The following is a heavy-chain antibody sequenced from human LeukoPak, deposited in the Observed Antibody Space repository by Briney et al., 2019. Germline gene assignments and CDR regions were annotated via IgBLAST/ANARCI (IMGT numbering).Heavy chain of an antibody. J-gene: IGHJ4*02. CDR3: ARGGRGYQLTWGYYFDY. CDR2: IYSGGST. V-gene: IGHV3-53*01. CDR1: GFTVSSNY. D-gene: IGHD2-2*01. Sequence: PGGSLRLSCAASGFTVSSNYMSWVRQAPGKGLEWVSVIYSGGSTYYADSVKGRFTISRDNSKNTLYLQMNSLRAEDTAVYYCARGGRGYQLTWGYYFDYWGQGTLVTVSS.